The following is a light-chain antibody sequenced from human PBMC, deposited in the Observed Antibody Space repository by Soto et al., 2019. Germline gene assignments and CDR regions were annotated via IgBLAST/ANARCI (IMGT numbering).Light chain of an antibody. V-gene: IGKV3-15*01. CDR1: QSVSSN. Sequence: EIVMTQSPATLSASPGERATLSCRASQSVSSNLAWYQQKPGQSPRLLIYGASTRATGIPARFSGSGSGTEFTLTISSLQSEDFAVYYCHQYNSWPLTFGPGTKVDIK. CDR2: GAS. CDR3: HQYNSWPLT. J-gene: IGKJ3*01.